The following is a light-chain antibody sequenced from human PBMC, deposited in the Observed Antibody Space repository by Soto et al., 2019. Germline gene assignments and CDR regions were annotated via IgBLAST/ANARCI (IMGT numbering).Light chain of an antibody. CDR3: QQYNDWPPWT. V-gene: IGKV3-15*01. CDR1: QSVSSN. J-gene: IGKJ1*01. CDR2: GAS. Sequence: EIVMTQSPATLSVSPGERATLYCRPSQSVSSNLAWYQQKPGQAPRLHIYGASTRATGIPARFSGSGSGTEFTLTIRSLQSEDFAVYYCQQYNDWPPWTFGQGTKVDIK.